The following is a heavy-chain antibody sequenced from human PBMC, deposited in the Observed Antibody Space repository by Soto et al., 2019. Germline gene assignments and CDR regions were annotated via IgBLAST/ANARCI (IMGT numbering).Heavy chain of an antibody. Sequence: VQLVQSGAEVKKPGASVKVSCRASGYTISSYDINWVRQAPGQGLEWMGWMSPGSGDTGYAPSFQGSVAMTRNISISTAYLELTSLTPEDTGVYFCAREIMAPWGQGTLVTVSA. CDR1: GYTISSYD. J-gene: IGHJ5*02. CDR3: AREIMAP. CDR2: MSPGSGDT. V-gene: IGHV1-8*01. D-gene: IGHD2-8*01.